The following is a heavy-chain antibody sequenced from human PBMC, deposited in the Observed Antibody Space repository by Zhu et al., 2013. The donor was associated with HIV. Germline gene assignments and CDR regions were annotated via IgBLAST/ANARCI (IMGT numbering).Heavy chain of an antibody. Sequence: QVQLVQSGAEVKKPGSSVKVSCKASGGTFSSYAISWVRQAPGQGLEWMGGIIPIFGTANYAQKFQGRVTITADESTSTAYMELSSLRSEDTAVYYCARVFVVSITMVRGVVTGFDPWGQGTLVTVSS. CDR1: GGTFSSYA. CDR2: IIPIFGTA. CDR3: ARVFVVSITMVRGVVTGFDP. J-gene: IGHJ5*02. V-gene: IGHV1-69*01. D-gene: IGHD3-10*01.